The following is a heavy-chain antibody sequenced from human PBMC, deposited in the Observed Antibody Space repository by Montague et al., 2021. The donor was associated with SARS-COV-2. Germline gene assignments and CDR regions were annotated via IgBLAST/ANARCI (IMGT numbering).Heavy chain of an antibody. CDR1: GGSISSYY. Sequence: ETLSLTCTVSGGSISSYYWSWIRQPPGKGLEWIGYIYYSGRTNXNPSLKSRVTISVDTSKKQFSLKLSSVTAADTAVYYCARAGRVRFLEYGMDVWGQGTTITVSS. CDR2: IYYSGRT. J-gene: IGHJ6*02. D-gene: IGHD3-3*01. V-gene: IGHV4-59*01. CDR3: ARAGRVRFLEYGMDV.